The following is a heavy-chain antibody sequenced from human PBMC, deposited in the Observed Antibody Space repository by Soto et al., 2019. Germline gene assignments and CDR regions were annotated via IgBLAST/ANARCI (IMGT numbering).Heavy chain of an antibody. CDR1: GGTFSSYA. CDR3: ARTRMIESWIDY. Sequence: SVKVSCKASGGTFSSYAISWVRQAPGQGLEWMGGIIPIFGTANYAQKFQGRVTITADESTSTAYMELSSLRSEDTAVYYCARTRMIESWIDYWGQGTPVTSP. D-gene: IGHD3-16*01. V-gene: IGHV1-69*13. CDR2: IIPIFGTA. J-gene: IGHJ4*02.